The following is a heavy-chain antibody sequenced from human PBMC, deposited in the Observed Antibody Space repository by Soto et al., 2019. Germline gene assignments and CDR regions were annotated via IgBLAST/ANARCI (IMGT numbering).Heavy chain of an antibody. V-gene: IGHV1-69*13. Sequence: ASVKVSCKASGGTFSSYAISWVRQAPGQGLEWMGGIIPIFGTVNYAQKFQGRVTITADEFPSTAYMELSSLRFEDTAVYYCARARRSGYLPVYYYYYGMDVWGQGTTVTVSS. CDR1: GGTFSSYA. CDR3: ARARRSGYLPVYYYYYGMDV. J-gene: IGHJ6*02. D-gene: IGHD3-3*01. CDR2: IIPIFGTV.